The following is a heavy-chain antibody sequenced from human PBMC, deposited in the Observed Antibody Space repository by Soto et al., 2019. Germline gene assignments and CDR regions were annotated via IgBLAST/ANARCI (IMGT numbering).Heavy chain of an antibody. CDR2: INHSGST. CDR3: ARSQILLWFGELPYYFDY. V-gene: IGHV4-34*01. D-gene: IGHD3-10*01. J-gene: IGHJ4*02. Sequence: QPPGKGLEWIGEINHSGSTNYNPSLKSRVTISVDTSKNQFSLKLSSVTAADTAVYYCARSQILLWFGELPYYFDYWGQGTLVTVSS.